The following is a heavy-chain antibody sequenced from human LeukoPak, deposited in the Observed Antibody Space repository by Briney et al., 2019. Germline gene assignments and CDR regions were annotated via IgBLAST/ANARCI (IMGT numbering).Heavy chain of an antibody. CDR1: GGSISSSDW. Sequence: KPSGTLSLTCAVSGGSISSSDWWSWVRQPPGKGLEWIGCISYSGSANYNPSLKSRVTISVDTSKNQFSLKLSSVTAADTAVYYCARVSNTMVPLYSSNYYYYMDVWGKGTTVTISS. D-gene: IGHD3-10*01. V-gene: IGHV4-4*02. J-gene: IGHJ6*03. CDR3: ARVSNTMVPLYSSNYYYYMDV. CDR2: ISYSGSA.